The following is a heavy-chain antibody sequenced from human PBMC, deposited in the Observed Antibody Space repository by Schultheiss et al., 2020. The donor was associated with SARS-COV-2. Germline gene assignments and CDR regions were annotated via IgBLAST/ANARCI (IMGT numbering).Heavy chain of an antibody. CDR1: GYNFDTYW. Sequence: GGSLRLSCKGSGYNFDTYWIGWVRQMPGKGLEWMGIIYPGDSDTRYSPSFQGHVTISADKSISTAYLQWSSLKASDTAMYYCARHSPEGSTSWLDFWGQGTLVTVSS. CDR3: ARHSPEGSTSWLDF. D-gene: IGHD2/OR15-2a*01. V-gene: IGHV5-51*01. CDR2: IYPGDSDT. J-gene: IGHJ4*02.